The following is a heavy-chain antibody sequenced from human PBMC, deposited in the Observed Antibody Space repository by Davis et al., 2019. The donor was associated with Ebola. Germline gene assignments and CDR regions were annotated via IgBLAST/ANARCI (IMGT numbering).Heavy chain of an antibody. CDR3: ARGGRYGLYYFDY. D-gene: IGHD5-18*01. J-gene: IGHJ4*02. Sequence: MPSETLSLTCTVSGGSISSSSYYWGWIRQPPGKGLEWIGSIYYSGSTYYNPSLKSRVTISVDTSKNQFSLKLSSVTAADTAVYYCARGGRYGLYYFDYWGQGTLVTVSS. CDR2: IYYSGST. V-gene: IGHV4-39*01. CDR1: GGSISSSSYY.